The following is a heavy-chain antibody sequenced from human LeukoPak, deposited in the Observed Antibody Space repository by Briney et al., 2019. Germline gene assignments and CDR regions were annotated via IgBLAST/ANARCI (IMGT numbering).Heavy chain of an antibody. V-gene: IGHV3-48*01. Sequence: GSLRLSCAASGFTFSNYSMNWVRQAPGKGLEWVSYISSRSTPIHYADSVKGRFSISRDNAKNSVYLQMNSLRAEDTAVYYCARETRSGYYHYFDYWGQGTLVTVSS. CDR1: GFTFSNYS. CDR2: ISSRSTPI. CDR3: ARETRSGYYHYFDY. J-gene: IGHJ4*02. D-gene: IGHD3-3*01.